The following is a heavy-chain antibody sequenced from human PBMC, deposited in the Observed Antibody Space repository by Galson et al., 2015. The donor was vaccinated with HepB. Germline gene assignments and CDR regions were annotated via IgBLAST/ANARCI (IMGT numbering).Heavy chain of an antibody. CDR1: GFTFSDYA. CDR2: IRNKGYGGTT. J-gene: IGHJ4*02. D-gene: IGHD6-19*01. V-gene: IGHV3-49*04. Sequence: SLRLSCATSGFTFSDYAFSWVRQAPGRGLEWVGFIRNKGYGGTTEYAASVKGRFSVSRDDSKSIAYLQMNSLKTEDTAMYYCARDPPGSGWYRFDYWGQGTLVTVSS. CDR3: ARDPPGSGWYRFDY.